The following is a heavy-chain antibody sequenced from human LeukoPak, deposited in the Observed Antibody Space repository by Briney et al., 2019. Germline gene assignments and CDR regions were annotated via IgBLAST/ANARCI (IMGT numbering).Heavy chain of an antibody. CDR2: IRKKANGYTT. CDR1: GFTFSDYY. D-gene: IGHD3-10*01. V-gene: IGHV3-72*01. CDR3: VRVNTGMNAGSYHLDY. Sequence: GRSLRPSCAASGFTFSDYYMDWVRPAPGKGLEWVGRIRKKANGYTTEYGASVKGRFTISRDDSKTALYLQMNSLKTEDTALFYCVRVNTGMNAGSYHLDYWGQGTLVTVSS. J-gene: IGHJ4*02.